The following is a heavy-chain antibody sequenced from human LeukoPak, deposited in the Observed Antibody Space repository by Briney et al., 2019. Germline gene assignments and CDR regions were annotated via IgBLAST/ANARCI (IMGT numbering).Heavy chain of an antibody. CDR3: ARELNSGWNRAVFDY. CDR1: GGSISSYY. Sequence: PSETLSLTCTVSGGSISSYYWSWIRQPAGKGLEWIGRIYTSGSTNYNPSLKSRVTMSVDTSKNQFFLKLSSVTAADTAVYYCARELNSGWNRAVFDYWGQGTLVTVSS. V-gene: IGHV4-4*07. J-gene: IGHJ4*02. D-gene: IGHD6-19*01. CDR2: IYTSGST.